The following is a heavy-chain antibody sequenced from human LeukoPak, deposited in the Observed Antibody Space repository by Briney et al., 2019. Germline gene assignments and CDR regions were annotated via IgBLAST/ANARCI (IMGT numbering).Heavy chain of an antibody. Sequence: PGGSLRLSCAASGFTFSSYAMSWVRQAPGKGLEWVSAISGRGGSTYYADSVKGRFTISRDNSKNTLYLQMNSLRAEDTAVYYCAKDKSLYSSSLPYMDVWGKGTTVTVSS. J-gene: IGHJ6*03. CDR3: AKDKSLYSSSLPYMDV. CDR2: ISGRGGST. CDR1: GFTFSSYA. D-gene: IGHD6-13*01. V-gene: IGHV3-23*01.